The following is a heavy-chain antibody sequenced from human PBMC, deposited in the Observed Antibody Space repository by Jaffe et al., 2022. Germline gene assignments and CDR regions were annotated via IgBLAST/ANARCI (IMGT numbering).Heavy chain of an antibody. V-gene: IGHV4-59*01. D-gene: IGHD2-21*01. CDR3: ARDGGGNSYLGKFDP. Sequence: QVQLQESGPGLVKPSETLSLTCTVSGGSISSYYWSWIRQPPGKGLEWIGYIYYSGSTNYNPSLKSRVTISVDTSKNQFSLKLSSVTAADTAVYYCARDGGGNSYLGKFDPWGQGTLVTVSS. J-gene: IGHJ5*02. CDR1: GGSISSYY. CDR2: IYYSGST.